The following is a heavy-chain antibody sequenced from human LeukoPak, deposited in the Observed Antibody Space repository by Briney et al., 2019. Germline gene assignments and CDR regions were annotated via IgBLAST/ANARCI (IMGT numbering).Heavy chain of an antibody. J-gene: IGHJ4*02. CDR2: ISSSSSTI. V-gene: IGHV3-48*04. D-gene: IGHD5-24*01. CDR3: ARDFKWLQLRGVFDY. Sequence: PGGSLRLSCAASGFTFSSYSMNWVRQAPGKGLEWVSYISSSSSTIYYADSVKGRFTISRDNAKNSLYLQMNSLRAEDTAVYYCARDFKWLQLRGVFDYWGQGTLVTVSS. CDR1: GFTFSSYS.